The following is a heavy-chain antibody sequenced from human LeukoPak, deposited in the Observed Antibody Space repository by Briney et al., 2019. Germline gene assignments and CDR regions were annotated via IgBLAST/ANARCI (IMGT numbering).Heavy chain of an antibody. J-gene: IGHJ4*01. CDR3: ATEGTNYYDTSGYYYY. D-gene: IGHD3-22*01. V-gene: IGHV4-38-2*01. Sequence: SETLSLTCAVSGYSISSGYYWGWIRQPPGKGLEWIGSIYHSGSTYYSPSLKSRVTISVNTSKNQFSLKLSSVTAADTAVYYCATEGTNYYDTSGYYYYWGQGTLVTVSS. CDR1: GYSISSGYY. CDR2: IYHSGST.